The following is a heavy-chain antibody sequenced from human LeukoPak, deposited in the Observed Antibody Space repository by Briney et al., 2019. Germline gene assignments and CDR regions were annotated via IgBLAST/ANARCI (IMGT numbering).Heavy chain of an antibody. J-gene: IGHJ4*02. V-gene: IGHV1-69*06. CDR1: GGTFSSYA. CDR3: ARDCSGGSCYQRRGFDY. D-gene: IGHD2-15*01. CDR2: IIPIFGTA. Sequence: GASVKVSCKASGGTFSSYAISRVRQAPGQGLEWMGGIIPIFGTANYAQKFQGRVTITADKSTSTAYMELSSLRSEDTAVYYCARDCSGGSCYQRRGFDYWGQGTLVTVSS.